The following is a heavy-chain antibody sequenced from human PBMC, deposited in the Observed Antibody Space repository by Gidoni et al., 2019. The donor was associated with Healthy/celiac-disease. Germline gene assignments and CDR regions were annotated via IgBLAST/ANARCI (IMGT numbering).Heavy chain of an antibody. CDR1: GGSFSGYY. CDR2: INHSGST. J-gene: IGHJ4*02. D-gene: IGHD6-6*01. V-gene: IGHV4-34*01. Sequence: QVQLQQWGAGLLKPSETLSLTCAVYGGSFSGYYWSWISQPPGKGLEWIGEINHSGSTNYNPSLKSRVTISVDTSKNQFSLKLSSVTAADTAVYYCARASIAARRWFDYWGQGTLVTVSS. CDR3: ARASIAARRWFDY.